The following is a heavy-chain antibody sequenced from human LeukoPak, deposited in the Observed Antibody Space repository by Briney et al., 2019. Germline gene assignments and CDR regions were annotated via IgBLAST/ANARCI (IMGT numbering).Heavy chain of an antibody. Sequence: ASVTVSCKASGYTFTGYYMHWVRQAPGQGLEWMGWINPNSGGTNYAQKFQGRVTMTRDTSISTAYMELSRLRSDDTAVYYCARVGYCSSTSCYTYYYYGMDVWGQGTTVTVSS. V-gene: IGHV1-2*02. D-gene: IGHD2-2*02. J-gene: IGHJ6*02. CDR2: INPNSGGT. CDR1: GYTFTGYY. CDR3: ARVGYCSSTSCYTYYYYGMDV.